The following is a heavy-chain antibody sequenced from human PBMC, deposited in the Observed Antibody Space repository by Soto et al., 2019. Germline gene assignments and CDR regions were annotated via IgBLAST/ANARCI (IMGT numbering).Heavy chain of an antibody. D-gene: IGHD2-2*01. CDR3: ARMSSASRGWIHYY. CDR2: INVYNGNT. J-gene: IGHJ4*02. CDR1: GYTFTSNS. V-gene: IGHV1-18*04. Sequence: ASVKFSCKSSGYTFTSNSIGWVRQAPGQGLEWMGWINVYNGNTKYAQQLQGRVTLTTDTSTSTAYMDLRSLRSDDTAVYYCARMSSASRGWIHYYWGQGILVTVSS.